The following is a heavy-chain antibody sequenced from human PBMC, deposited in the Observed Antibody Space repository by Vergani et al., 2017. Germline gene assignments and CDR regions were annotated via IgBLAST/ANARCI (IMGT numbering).Heavy chain of an antibody. Sequence: EVQLVESGGGLVQPGRSLRLSCAASGFTFDDYAMHWVRQAPGKGLEWVSGISWNSGSIGYADSVKGRFTISRDNAKNSLYLQMNSLRAEDTALYYCAKDPSGRLYYYYGMDVWGQGTTVTVSS. CDR2: ISWNSGSI. J-gene: IGHJ6*02. V-gene: IGHV3-9*01. CDR1: GFTFDDYA. D-gene: IGHD1-26*01. CDR3: AKDPSGRLYYYYGMDV.